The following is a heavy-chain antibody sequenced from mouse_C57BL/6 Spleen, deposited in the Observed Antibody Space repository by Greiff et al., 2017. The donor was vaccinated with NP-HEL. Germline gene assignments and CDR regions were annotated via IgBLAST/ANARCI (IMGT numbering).Heavy chain of an antibody. D-gene: IGHD2-4*01. Sequence: EVKVEESGGGLVQPGGSMKLSCVASGFTFSNYWMNWVRQSPEKGLEWVAQIRLKSDNYATHYAESVKGRFTISRDDSKSSVYLQMNNLRAEDTGIYYCTGGGLSFAYWGQGTLVTVSA. CDR2: IRLKSDNYAT. CDR1: GFTFSNYW. J-gene: IGHJ3*01. CDR3: TGGGLSFAY. V-gene: IGHV6-3*01.